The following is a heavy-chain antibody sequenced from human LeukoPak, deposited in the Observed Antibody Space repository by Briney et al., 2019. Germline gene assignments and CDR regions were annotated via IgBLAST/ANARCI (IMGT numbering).Heavy chain of an antibody. Sequence: GGSLRLSCAASGFTFSHYWMHWVRQAPGKGLVWVSRIESDGGRTDYADSLKGRFTISRDNAKNTLYLEMNSLRAEDTAVYYCARVGHCSSTARFIDYWGQGTLVTVSS. J-gene: IGHJ4*02. V-gene: IGHV3-74*01. CDR2: IESDGGRT. CDR3: ARVGHCSSTARFIDY. D-gene: IGHD2-2*01. CDR1: GFTFSHYW.